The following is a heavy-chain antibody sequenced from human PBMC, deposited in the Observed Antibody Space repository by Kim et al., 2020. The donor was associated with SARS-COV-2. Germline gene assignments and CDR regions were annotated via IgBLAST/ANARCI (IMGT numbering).Heavy chain of an antibody. Sequence: NPSLKSRVTISVDTSKNQFSLKLSSVTAADTAVYYCASLGYCSGGSCYDYWGQGTLVTVSS. V-gene: IGHV4-39*01. CDR3: ASLGYCSGGSCYDY. D-gene: IGHD2-15*01. J-gene: IGHJ4*02.